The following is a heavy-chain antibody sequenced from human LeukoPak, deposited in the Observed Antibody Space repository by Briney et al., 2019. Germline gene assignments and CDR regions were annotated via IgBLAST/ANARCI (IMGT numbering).Heavy chain of an antibody. CDR3: ARDYGPDRMDV. J-gene: IGHJ6*02. CDR1: GYTFTGYY. V-gene: IGHV1-2*02. CDR2: INPNRGGT. Sequence: ASVKVSCKASGYTFTGYYMHWVRQAPGQGLEWMGWINPNRGGTNYAQKFHGRVTMTRDTSISTAYMELSRLRSDDTAVYYCARDYGPDRMDVWGQGTTVTVSS. D-gene: IGHD3-16*01.